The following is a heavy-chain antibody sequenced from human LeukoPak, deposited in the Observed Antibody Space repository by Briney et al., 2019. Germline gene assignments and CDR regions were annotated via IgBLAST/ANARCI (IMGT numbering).Heavy chain of an antibody. D-gene: IGHD3-16*02. J-gene: IGHJ4*02. V-gene: IGHV4-59*08. CDR3: ARSDIWGSYRFLDY. CDR2: MLYSGST. CDR1: GGPISSYY. Sequence: PSETLSLTCTVSGGPISSYYWSWIRQPPGKGLEWIGYMLYSGSTNQNPSLRSRVTISVDTSKNQVSLKLSSVTAADTAVYYCARSDIWGSYRFLDYWGQGALVTVSS.